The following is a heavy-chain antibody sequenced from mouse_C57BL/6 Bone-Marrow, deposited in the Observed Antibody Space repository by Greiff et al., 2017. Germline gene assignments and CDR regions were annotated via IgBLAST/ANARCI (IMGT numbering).Heavy chain of an antibody. J-gene: IGHJ4*01. CDR2: IDPENGDT. CDR3: TRVWLDY. V-gene: IGHV14-4*01. Sequence: VQLQQSGAELVRPGASVQLSCTASGFNIKDDYMHWVKQRPEQGLEWIGWIDPENGDTEYASKFQGKATITADTSSNTAYLQLSSLTSEDTAVYYCTRVWLDYWGQGTSVTVSS. CDR1: GFNIKDDY. D-gene: IGHD2-10*02.